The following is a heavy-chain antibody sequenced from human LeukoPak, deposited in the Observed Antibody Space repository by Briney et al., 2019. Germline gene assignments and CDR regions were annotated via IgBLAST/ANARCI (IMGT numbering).Heavy chain of an antibody. Sequence: GGSLRLSCAASGFTFSSYEMNWVRQAPGKGLEWVSYISSSGSTIYYADSVKGRFTISRDNAKNSLYLQMNSLRAEDTAVYYCARDHTESAFGEPAAAIDYWGQGTLVTVSS. CDR2: ISSSGSTI. J-gene: IGHJ4*02. D-gene: IGHD3-10*01. CDR1: GFTFSSYE. CDR3: ARDHTESAFGEPAAAIDY. V-gene: IGHV3-48*03.